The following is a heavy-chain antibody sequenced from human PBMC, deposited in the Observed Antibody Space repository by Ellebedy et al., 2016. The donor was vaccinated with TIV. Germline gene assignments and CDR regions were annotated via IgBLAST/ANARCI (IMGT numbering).Heavy chain of an antibody. Sequence: MPSETLSLTCTVSGGSISSSRYYWGWIRQPPGRGLEWIGSIHYSGSTSYSPSLKSRVTMSVDTSKNQFSVKLTSVTAADTAVYYWARVGYSGYDWPYWGQGTLVAVSS. D-gene: IGHD5-12*01. CDR2: IHYSGST. V-gene: IGHV4-39*07. CDR1: GGSISSSRYY. CDR3: ARVGYSGYDWPY. J-gene: IGHJ4*02.